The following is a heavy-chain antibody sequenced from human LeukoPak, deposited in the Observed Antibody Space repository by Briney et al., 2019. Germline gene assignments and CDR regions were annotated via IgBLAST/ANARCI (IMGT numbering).Heavy chain of an antibody. J-gene: IGHJ4*02. V-gene: IGHV3-7*01. CDR2: IKEDGSEK. CDR3: ARDVGGNSRGYFDY. CDR1: GFTFSSYW. Sequence: GGSLRLSCAASGFTFSSYWMSWVRQAPGKGLEWVANIKEDGSEKYYVDSVKGRFTISRDTAKNSLYLQMNSLRVEDTAVYYCARDVGGNSRGYFDYWGQGTLVTVSS. D-gene: IGHD4-23*01.